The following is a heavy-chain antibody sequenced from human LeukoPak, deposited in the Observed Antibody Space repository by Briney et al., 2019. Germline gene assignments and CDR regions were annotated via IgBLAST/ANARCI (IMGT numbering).Heavy chain of an antibody. J-gene: IGHJ3*02. V-gene: IGHV4-34*01. D-gene: IGHD3-3*01. Sequence: SETLSLTCAVYGGSFSGYYWSWIRQPPGKGLEWIGEINHSGSTNYNPSLKSRVTISVDTSKNQFSLKLSSVTAADTAVYYCARLPFWSGYSYTYGSGVYDAFDIWGQGTMVTVSS. CDR2: INHSGST. CDR3: ARLPFWSGYSYTYGSGVYDAFDI. CDR1: GGSFSGYY.